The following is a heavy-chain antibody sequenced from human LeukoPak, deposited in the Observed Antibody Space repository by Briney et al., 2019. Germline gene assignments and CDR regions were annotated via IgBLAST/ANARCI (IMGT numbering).Heavy chain of an antibody. CDR2: ISSSSTYI. V-gene: IGHV3-21*06. CDR3: VREAMVGTSDY. D-gene: IGHD5-18*01. CDR1: GFTFSSYS. J-gene: IGHJ4*02. Sequence: PGGSLRLSCAASGFTFSSYSMSWVRQAPGRGLEWVSSISSSSTYIYYADSVKGRFPSYRHNAKNSLYPQMNSLRAEDTAVYYCVREAMVGTSDYWGQGTLVTVSS.